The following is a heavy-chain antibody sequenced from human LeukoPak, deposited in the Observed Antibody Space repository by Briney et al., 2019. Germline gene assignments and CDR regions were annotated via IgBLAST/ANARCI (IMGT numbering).Heavy chain of an antibody. CDR2: ISGSGGST. D-gene: IGHD1-26*01. V-gene: IGHV3-23*01. CDR1: GFTFSSYA. Sequence: GGSLRPSCAASGFTFSSYAMSWVRQAPGKGLEWVSAISGSGGSTYYADSVKGRFTISRDNSKNTLYLQMNSLRAEDTAVYYCAKAGTYPAPREDAFDIWGPRDNGHRLF. CDR3: AKAGTYPAPREDAFDI. J-gene: IGHJ3*02.